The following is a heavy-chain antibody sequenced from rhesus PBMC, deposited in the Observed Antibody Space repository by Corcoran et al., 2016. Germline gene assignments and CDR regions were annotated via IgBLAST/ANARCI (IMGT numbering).Heavy chain of an antibody. D-gene: IGHD1-44*02. V-gene: IGHV1-1*01. J-gene: IGHJ4*01. Sequence: QVQLVQSGAEIKQPGASVKLSCKASGYTFTSYYMHWVRQATGQGLEWIGLISPYNGNKIYAQNVQGRGAIKPDTSTSTGYMELSSLRSEDTAVYYFTRASGWELQRGFDYWGQGVLVTVSS. CDR1: GYTFTSYY. CDR2: ISPYNGNK. CDR3: TRASGWELQRGFDY.